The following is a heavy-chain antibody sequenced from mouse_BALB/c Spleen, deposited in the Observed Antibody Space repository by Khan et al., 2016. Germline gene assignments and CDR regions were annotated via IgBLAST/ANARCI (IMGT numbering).Heavy chain of an antibody. CDR3: ARGYYGYDY. CDR1: GYAFTNYL. J-gene: IGHJ2*01. V-gene: IGHV1-54*01. Sequence: QVQLQQSGAELVRPGTSVKVSCKASGYAFTNYLIEWVKQRPGQGLEWIGVINPGSGGTNYNEKLKGKATLTADKSSSTAYMQLSSLTSDDSSGYFCARGYYGYDYGGQGTTLTVSS. CDR2: INPGSGGT. D-gene: IGHD1-2*01.